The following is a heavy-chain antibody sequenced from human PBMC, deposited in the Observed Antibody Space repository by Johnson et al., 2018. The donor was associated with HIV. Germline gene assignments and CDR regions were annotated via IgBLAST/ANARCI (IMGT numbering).Heavy chain of an antibody. D-gene: IGHD3-16*02. CDR2: IGTAGDT. CDR1: GFTFDDYA. CDR3: ARGEYDYISGSYRKPPRTDAFDI. V-gene: IGHV3-13*01. J-gene: IGHJ3*02. Sequence: VQLVESGGGLVQPGRSLRLSCAASGFTFDDYAMHWVRQAPGKGLEWVSGIGTAGDTYYAVSVKGRFTISRGNAKNSLHLQMNSLRAGDTAVYYCARGEYDYISGSYRKPPRTDAFDIWGQG.